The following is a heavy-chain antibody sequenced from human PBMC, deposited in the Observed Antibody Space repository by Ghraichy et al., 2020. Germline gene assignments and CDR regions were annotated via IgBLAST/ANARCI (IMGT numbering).Heavy chain of an antibody. CDR2: IYPGDSDI. Sequence: GESLNISCKGSGYSFTSYWIGWVRQMPGKGLEWMGIIYPGDSDIRYSPSFQGQVTISADKSISTAYLQWSSLKASDTAMYYCARLRSHTITIFGVVIMGAFDIWGQGTMVTVSS. J-gene: IGHJ3*02. CDR3: ARLRSHTITIFGVVIMGAFDI. V-gene: IGHV5-51*01. D-gene: IGHD3-3*01. CDR1: GYSFTSYW.